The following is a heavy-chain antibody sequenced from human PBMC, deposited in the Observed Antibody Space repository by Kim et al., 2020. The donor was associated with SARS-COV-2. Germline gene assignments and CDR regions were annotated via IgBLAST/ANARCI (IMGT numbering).Heavy chain of an antibody. CDR3: ATSVTIFGVVFTSY. Sequence: GGSLRLSCAASGFTLSDFYMTWIRQAPGKGLEWVSYISGDSSTMYYADSVKGRFTISRDNARNSLYLQMNSLRSEDTAVYYCATSVTIFGVVFTSYWGQGTLVTVSS. D-gene: IGHD3-3*01. CDR1: GFTLSDFY. J-gene: IGHJ4*02. CDR2: ISGDSSTM. V-gene: IGHV3-11*01.